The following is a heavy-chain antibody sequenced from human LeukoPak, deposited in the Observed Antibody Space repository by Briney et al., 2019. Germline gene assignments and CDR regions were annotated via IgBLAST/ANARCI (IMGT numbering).Heavy chain of an antibody. D-gene: IGHD6-19*01. CDR3: ARDSFSSGWSYFDY. Sequence: GASVKVSCKASGYTFTSYGISWVRQAPGQGLEWMEWISAYNGNTNYAQKLQGRVTMTTDTSTSTAYMELRSLRSDDTAVYYCARDSFSSGWSYFDYWGQGTLVTVSS. CDR1: GYTFTSYG. J-gene: IGHJ4*02. V-gene: IGHV1-18*01. CDR2: ISAYNGNT.